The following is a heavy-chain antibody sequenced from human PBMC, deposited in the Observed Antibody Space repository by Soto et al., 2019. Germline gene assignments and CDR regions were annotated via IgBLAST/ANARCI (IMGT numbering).Heavy chain of an antibody. CDR1: GFTFSSYW. J-gene: IGHJ3*02. Sequence: PGGSLRLSCAASGFTFSSYWMSWVRQAPGKGLEWVANIKQDGSEKYYVDSVKGRFTISRDNAKNSLYLQMNSLRAEDTAVYYCARGQYSSGWSRTEDAFDIWGQGTMVTVSS. CDR2: IKQDGSEK. D-gene: IGHD6-19*01. CDR3: ARGQYSSGWSRTEDAFDI. V-gene: IGHV3-7*01.